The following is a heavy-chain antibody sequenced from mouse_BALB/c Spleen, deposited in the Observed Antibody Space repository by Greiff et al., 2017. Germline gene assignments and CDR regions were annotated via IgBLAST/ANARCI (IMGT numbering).Heavy chain of an antibody. V-gene: IGHV5-6*01. D-gene: IGHD2-1*01. J-gene: IGHJ2*01. CDR2: ISSGGSYT. CDR3: ARHGGNYPFDY. CDR1: GFTFSSYG. Sequence: EVHLVESGGDLVKPGGSLKLSCAASGFTFSSYGMSWVRQTPDKRLEWVATISSGGSYTYYPDSVKGRFTISRDNAKNTLYLQMSSLKSEDTAMYYCARHGGNYPFDYWGQGTTLTVSS.